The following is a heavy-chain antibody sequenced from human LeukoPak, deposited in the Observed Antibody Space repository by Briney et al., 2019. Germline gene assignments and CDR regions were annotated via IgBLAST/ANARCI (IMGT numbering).Heavy chain of an antibody. J-gene: IGHJ4*02. V-gene: IGHV4-4*07. CDR1: GDSISNYY. Sequence: PSETLSLTCTVSGDSISNYYWSWIRQPAGKGLEWIGRIYTSGSTDYNPSLKSRVTMSVDTSKNQFSLKVNSVTAADTAVYYCARGPPPDFDYWGLGTLVTVSP. CDR3: ARGPPPDFDY. CDR2: IYTSGST.